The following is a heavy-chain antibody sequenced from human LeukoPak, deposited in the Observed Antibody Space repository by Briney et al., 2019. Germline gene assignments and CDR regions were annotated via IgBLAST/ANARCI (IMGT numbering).Heavy chain of an antibody. D-gene: IGHD3-22*01. V-gene: IGHV3-30*04. CDR3: ARDGYYYDSSGYPYYFDY. CDR2: ISYDGSNK. Sequence: GGSLRLSCAASGFTFSSYAMHWVRQAPGKGPEWVAVISYDGSNKYYADSVKGRFTIPRDNSKNTLYLQMNSLRAEDTAVYYCARDGYYYDSSGYPYYFDYWGQGTLVTVSS. CDR1: GFTFSSYA. J-gene: IGHJ4*02.